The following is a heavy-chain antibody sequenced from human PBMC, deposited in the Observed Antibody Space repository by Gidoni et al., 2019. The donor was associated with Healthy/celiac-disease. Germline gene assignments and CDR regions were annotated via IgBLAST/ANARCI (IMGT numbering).Heavy chain of an antibody. CDR3: AKDIAVANNLDAFDI. J-gene: IGHJ3*02. V-gene: IGHV1-3*01. CDR1: GYTFTSYA. Sequence: VQLVQSGAEVKKPGASVKVSCTASGYTFTSYAMHWVRQAPGQRLEWMGWINAGNGNTKYSQKFQGRVTITRETSASTAYMELSSLRSEDTAVYYCAKDIAVANNLDAFDIWGQGTMVTVSS. CDR2: INAGNGNT. D-gene: IGHD6-19*01.